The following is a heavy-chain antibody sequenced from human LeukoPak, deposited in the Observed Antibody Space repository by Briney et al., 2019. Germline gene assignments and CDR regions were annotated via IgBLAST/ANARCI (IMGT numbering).Heavy chain of an antibody. D-gene: IGHD3-22*01. Sequence: ASVKVSCKASGYTFSGYYMHWVRQAPGQGLEWMGWINPNSGGTNYAQKFQGRVTMTRDTSISTAYMELSRLRSDDTAVYYCARGYDSSGYYFDYWGQGTLVTVSS. CDR2: INPNSGGT. CDR1: GYTFSGYY. CDR3: ARGYDSSGYYFDY. J-gene: IGHJ4*02. V-gene: IGHV1-2*02.